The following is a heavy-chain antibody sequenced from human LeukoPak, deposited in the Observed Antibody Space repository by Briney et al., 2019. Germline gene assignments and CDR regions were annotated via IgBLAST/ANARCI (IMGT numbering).Heavy chain of an antibody. CDR1: GFTFSTYN. V-gene: IGHV3-48*02. Sequence: GGSLRLSCAASGFTFSTYNMNWVRQAPGKGLEWVSYISSSSSTIYYADSVKGRFTISRDNAKNSLYLQMNSLRDEDTAVYYCARISAMGFDPWGQGTLVTVSS. CDR2: ISSSSSTI. D-gene: IGHD2-2*01. J-gene: IGHJ5*02. CDR3: ARISAMGFDP.